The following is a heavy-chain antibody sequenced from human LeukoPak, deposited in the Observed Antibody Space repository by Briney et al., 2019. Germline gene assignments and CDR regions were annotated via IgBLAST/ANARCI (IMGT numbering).Heavy chain of an antibody. CDR1: GYTFTSYD. D-gene: IGHD6-6*01. CDR2: MNPNSGNT. Sequence: ASVKVSCKASGYTFTSYDINWVRQATGQGLEWMGWMNPNSGNTGYAQKFQGRVTITRNTSISTAYMELSSLRSEDTAVYYCARWAPGGAARRSLAFDIWGQGTMVTVSS. V-gene: IGHV1-8*03. J-gene: IGHJ3*02. CDR3: ARWAPGGAARRSLAFDI.